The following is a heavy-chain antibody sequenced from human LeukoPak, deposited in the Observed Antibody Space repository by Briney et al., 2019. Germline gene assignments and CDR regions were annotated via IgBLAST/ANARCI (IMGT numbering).Heavy chain of an antibody. CDR2: ISGSGSTT. Sequence: GGSLRLSCVASGFTFSSYEMIWIRQAPGKGLEWVSYISGSGSTTYYADSVRGRFTTSRDNAENSLYLQMNNLRAEDTAIYYCAREREDCSSSSCYEEFDCWGQGTLVTASS. CDR1: GFTFSSYE. CDR3: AREREDCSSSSCYEEFDC. V-gene: IGHV3-48*03. J-gene: IGHJ4*02. D-gene: IGHD2-2*01.